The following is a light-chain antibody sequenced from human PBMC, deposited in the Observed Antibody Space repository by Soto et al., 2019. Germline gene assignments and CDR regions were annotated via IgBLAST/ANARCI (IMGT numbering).Light chain of an antibody. CDR3: QVWDSSSDPDYV. CDR1: NIGSKS. J-gene: IGLJ1*01. Sequence: SYELTQPPSVSVAPGQTARITCGGNNIGSKSVHWYQQKPGQAPVLVVYDDSARPSGIPERFSGSNSGNTATLTISRVEAGDEADYYCQVWDSSSDPDYVFGTGTEVTV. V-gene: IGLV3-21*02. CDR2: DDS.